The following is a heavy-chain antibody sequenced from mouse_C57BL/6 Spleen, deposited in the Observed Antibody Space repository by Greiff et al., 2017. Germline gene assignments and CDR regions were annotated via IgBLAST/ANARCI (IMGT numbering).Heavy chain of an antibody. CDR3: ARKEKLDYYGSSWYFDV. D-gene: IGHD1-1*01. J-gene: IGHJ1*03. Sequence: QLQQSGAELVRPGASVKLSCKASGYTFTDYYINWVKQRPGQGLEWIARIYPGSGNTYYNEKFKGKATLTAEKSSSTAYMQLSSLTSEDSAVYFCARKEKLDYYGSSWYFDVWGTGTTVTVSS. CDR2: IYPGSGNT. V-gene: IGHV1-76*01. CDR1: GYTFTDYY.